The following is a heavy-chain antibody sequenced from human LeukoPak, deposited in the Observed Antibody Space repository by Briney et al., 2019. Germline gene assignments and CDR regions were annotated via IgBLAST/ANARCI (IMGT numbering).Heavy chain of an antibody. J-gene: IGHJ6*02. Sequence: GGSLTLSCAISGFTSTTAWMTWIRQAPGKGLEWVSYISSSGSTIYYADSVKGRFTISGDNAKNSLYLQMNSLRAEDTAVYYCARPRSGSYYYGMDVWGQGTTVTVSS. D-gene: IGHD1-26*01. CDR3: ARPRSGSYYYGMDV. CDR2: ISSSGSTI. CDR1: GFTSTTAW. V-gene: IGHV3-11*01.